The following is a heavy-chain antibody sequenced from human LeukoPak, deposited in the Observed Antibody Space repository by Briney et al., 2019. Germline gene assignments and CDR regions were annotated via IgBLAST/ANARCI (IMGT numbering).Heavy chain of an antibody. D-gene: IGHD3-22*01. CDR3: ARGPLYYYDSSGYYYFGSKYYFDY. CDR1: GGSISSGSYY. V-gene: IGHV4-61*02. J-gene: IGHJ4*02. CDR2: IYTSGST. Sequence: SETLSLTCTVSGGSISSGSYYWSWIRQPAGKGLEWIGRIYTSGSTNYNPSLKSRVIISVDTSKNQFSLKLSSVTAADTAVYYCARGPLYYYDSSGYYYFGSKYYFDYWGQGTLVTVSS.